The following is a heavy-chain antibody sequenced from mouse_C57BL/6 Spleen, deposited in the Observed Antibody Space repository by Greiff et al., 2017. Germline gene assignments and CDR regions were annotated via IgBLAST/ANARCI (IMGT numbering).Heavy chain of an antibody. CDR2: VYPYNGGT. CDR3: ARSYYYGTPYWYFDV. J-gene: IGHJ1*03. V-gene: IGHV1-36*01. D-gene: IGHD1-1*01. Sequence: VQLKQSGPVLVKPGPSVKISCKASGFTFTDYYMHWVKQSHGKSLEWIGLVYPYNGGTSYNQKFKGKATLTVDTSSSTAYMELNSLTSEDSAVYYCARSYYYGTPYWYFDVWGTGTTVTVSS. CDR1: GFTFTDYY.